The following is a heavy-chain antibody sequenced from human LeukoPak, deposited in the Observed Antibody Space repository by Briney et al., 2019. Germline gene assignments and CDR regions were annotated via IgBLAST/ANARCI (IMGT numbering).Heavy chain of an antibody. V-gene: IGHV4-4*07. CDR1: GGSISSYY. J-gene: IGHJ5*02. Sequence: PSETLSLTCTDSGGSISSYYWSWIRQPAGKGLEWIGRIYTSGSTNYNPSLKSRVTMSVDTSKNQFSLKLSSVTAADTAVYYCARVGYSSGWYNWFDPWGQGTLVTVSS. CDR3: ARVGYSSGWYNWFDP. CDR2: IYTSGST. D-gene: IGHD6-19*01.